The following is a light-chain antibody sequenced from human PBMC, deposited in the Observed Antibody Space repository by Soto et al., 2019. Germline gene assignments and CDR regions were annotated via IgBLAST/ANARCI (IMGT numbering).Light chain of an antibody. CDR1: QSISSY. CDR3: QHYNSYLIT. V-gene: IGKV1-39*01. CDR2: AAF. Sequence: DIQMTQSPSSLSASVGNRVTITCRASQSISSYLNWYQQKPGKAPNLLIHAAFNLQSGVPSRFSGSGSGTDFTLTISSLQPDDFATYYCQHYNSYLITFGQGTRLEVK. J-gene: IGKJ5*01.